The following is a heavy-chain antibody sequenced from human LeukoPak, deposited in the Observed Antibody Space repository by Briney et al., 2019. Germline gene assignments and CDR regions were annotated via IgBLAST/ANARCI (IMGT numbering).Heavy chain of an antibody. CDR3: ARVRYDFWSGDYYYYGMDV. CDR1: VDSLSSNSAA. J-gene: IGHJ6*02. CDR2: TYYRSKWYN. V-gene: IGHV6-1*01. D-gene: IGHD3-3*01. Sequence: SQSLSLTRAISVDSLSSNSAACDSVRQSPSRGLEWQGRTYYRSKWYNDYPVSVKSRITINPDTSKNQFSLQLNSVTPEDTAVYYCARVRYDFWSGDYYYYGMDVWGQGTTVTVSS.